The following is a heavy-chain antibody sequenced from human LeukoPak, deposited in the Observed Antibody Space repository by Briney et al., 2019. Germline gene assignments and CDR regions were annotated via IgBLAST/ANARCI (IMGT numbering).Heavy chain of an antibody. V-gene: IGHV1-8*03. J-gene: IGHJ6*03. CDR3: ARGPRTLIVATMKYYYYYYYMDV. Sequence: ASVKVSCKPSGYTFTSYDINWVRQATGQGLEWMGWMNPNSGNTGYAQKFQGRVTITRNTSISTAYMELSSLRSEDTAVYYCARGPRTLIVATMKYYYYYYYMDVWGKGTTVTVSS. CDR2: MNPNSGNT. D-gene: IGHD5-12*01. CDR1: GYTFTSYD.